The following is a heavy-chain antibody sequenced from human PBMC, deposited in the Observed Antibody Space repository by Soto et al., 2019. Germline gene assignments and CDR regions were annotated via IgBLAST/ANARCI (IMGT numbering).Heavy chain of an antibody. CDR3: AREAYKRGATNPFFDY. D-gene: IGHD1-26*01. Sequence: LTSAISGGSITSSNCWTWVLLPPGKGLEWIGETYHSGNTNYSPSLNSRVTTSVAKYKHKFSLRLKSVTEADTAMYYRAREAYKRGATNPFFDYWGQGTLVTVSS. CDR1: GGSITSSNC. J-gene: IGHJ4*02. V-gene: IGHV4-4*02. CDR2: TYHSGNT.